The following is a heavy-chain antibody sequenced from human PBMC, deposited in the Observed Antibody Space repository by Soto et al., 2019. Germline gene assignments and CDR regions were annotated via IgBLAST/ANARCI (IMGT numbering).Heavy chain of an antibody. CDR3: ARGPLKWELQYYFDY. Sequence: QVQLQESGPGLVKPSETLSLTCTVSGGSISSYYWSWIRQPPGKGLEWIGYIYYSGSTNYNPSLKSRVTISGDTSKNQFSLKLSSVTAADTAVYYCARGPLKWELQYYFDYWGQGTLVTVSS. CDR1: GGSISSYY. V-gene: IGHV4-59*01. D-gene: IGHD1-26*01. J-gene: IGHJ4*02. CDR2: IYYSGST.